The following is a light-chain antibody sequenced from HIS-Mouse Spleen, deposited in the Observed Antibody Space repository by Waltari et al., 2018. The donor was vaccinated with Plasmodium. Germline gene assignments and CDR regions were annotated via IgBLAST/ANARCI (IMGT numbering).Light chain of an antibody. CDR2: GAS. V-gene: IGKV3-15*01. CDR1: QSVSSN. CDR3: QQYNNWSFT. J-gene: IGKJ3*01. Sequence: IVMTQPPAPLSVSPGERATLSCRASQSVSSNLAWYQQKPGQAPRLLIYGASTRATGIPARFSGSGSGTEFTLTISSLQSEDFAVYYCQQYNNWSFTFGPGTKVDIK.